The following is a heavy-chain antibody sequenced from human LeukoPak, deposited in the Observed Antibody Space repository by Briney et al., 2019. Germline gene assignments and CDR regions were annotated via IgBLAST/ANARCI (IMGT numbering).Heavy chain of an antibody. J-gene: IGHJ4*02. CDR1: RAPFSSYA. D-gene: IGHD3-9*01. CDR2: IIPIFGTA. V-gene: IGHV1-69*13. Sequence: VNDSCKAARAPFSSYAISWGRHAPVQGLEWMGRIIPIFGTANYAQKFQGRVTITTDESTSTAYMELSSLRSEDTAVYYCARDLEGLLFGGGDYDILGDWGQGTLVTVSS. CDR3: ARDLEGLLFGGGDYDILGD.